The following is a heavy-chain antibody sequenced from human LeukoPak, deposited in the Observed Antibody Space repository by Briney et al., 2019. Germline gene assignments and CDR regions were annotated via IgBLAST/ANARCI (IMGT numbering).Heavy chain of an antibody. CDR3: ARDRDWNSGFDY. CDR2: ISTSSSYI. V-gene: IGHV3-21*01. Sequence: GGSLRLSCAASGFTLSTYNMKWVRQVPRKGLEWVSSISTSSSYIYYADSVKGRFTISRDNARNSLYLQMNSLRAEDTAVYYCARDRDWNSGFDYWGQGTLVTVSS. D-gene: IGHD1-7*01. J-gene: IGHJ4*02. CDR1: GFTLSTYN.